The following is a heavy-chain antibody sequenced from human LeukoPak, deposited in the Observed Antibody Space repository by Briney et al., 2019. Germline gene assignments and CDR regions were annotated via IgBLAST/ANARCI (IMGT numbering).Heavy chain of an antibody. D-gene: IGHD4-11*01. V-gene: IGHV3-49*04. Sequence: GGSLRLSCAASGFTFSNAWMSWVRQAPGKGLEWVGFIRSEAYAANTAYAAAVKGRFTISRDASKSIAYLQMSSLKSEDTDVYYCTRGPPGVTVTYFQHWGQGTLVTVSS. J-gene: IGHJ1*01. CDR2: IRSEAYAANT. CDR1: GFTFSNAW. CDR3: TRGPPGVTVTYFQH.